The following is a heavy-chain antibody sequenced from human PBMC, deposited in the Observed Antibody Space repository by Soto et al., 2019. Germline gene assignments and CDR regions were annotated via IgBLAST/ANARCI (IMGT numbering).Heavy chain of an antibody. CDR2: INSDGSST. V-gene: IGHV3-74*01. CDR1: GFTFSNYW. CDR3: ARDPAPIGWYDY. D-gene: IGHD6-19*01. Sequence: SGGSLRLSCAASGFTFSNYWMHWVRQVPGKGLVWVSRINSDGSSTTYADSVKGRFTISRDNAKNTLYLQMNSLRAEDTAVYYCARDPAPIGWYDYWGPGTLVTVSS. J-gene: IGHJ4*02.